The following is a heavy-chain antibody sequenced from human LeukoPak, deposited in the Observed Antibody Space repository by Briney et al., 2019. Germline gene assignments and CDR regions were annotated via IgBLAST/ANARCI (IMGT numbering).Heavy chain of an antibody. V-gene: IGHV3-9*01. J-gene: IGHJ6*02. CDR1: GFTFDDYA. CDR3: AKGGDYGIYNYAVHV. CDR2: ISWNGGTI. D-gene: IGHD4-17*01. Sequence: GRSLRLSCAASGFTFDDYAMHWVRQVPGKGLEWVSGISWNGGTIGYADSVKGRFTISRDNAKNSLYLQMNSLRVEDTALYYCAKGGDYGIYNYAVHVWGQGTTVTVSS.